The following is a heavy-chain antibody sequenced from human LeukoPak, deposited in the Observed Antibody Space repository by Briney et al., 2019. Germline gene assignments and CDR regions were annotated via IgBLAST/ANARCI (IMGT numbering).Heavy chain of an antibody. V-gene: IGHV1-2*02. CDR2: IEPNSGGA. CDR1: GYTFTVKF. CDR3: AIENLYDNSGYSEAFDY. Sequence: GASVKVSCKTSGYTFTVKFLHWLRQAPGQGLEWMGGIEPNSGGAVYGQNFRGRVTVTRDTSVSTAYMELSRLRSDDTAVYYCAIENLYDNSGYSEAFDYWGQGTLVTVSS. J-gene: IGHJ4*02. D-gene: IGHD3-22*01.